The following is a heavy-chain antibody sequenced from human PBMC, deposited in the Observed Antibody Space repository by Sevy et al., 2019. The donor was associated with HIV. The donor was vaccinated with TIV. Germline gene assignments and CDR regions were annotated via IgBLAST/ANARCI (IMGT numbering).Heavy chain of an antibody. Sequence: ASVKVSCKASGGTFSSYAISWVRQAPGQGLEWMGGIISIFGTANYAQKFQGRVTITADESTSTAYMELSSLRSEDTAVYYCARGREGDYDFWSGYWDWFDPWGQGTLVTVSS. CDR1: GGTFSSYA. J-gene: IGHJ5*02. D-gene: IGHD3-3*01. CDR3: ARGREGDYDFWSGYWDWFDP. V-gene: IGHV1-69*13. CDR2: IISIFGTA.